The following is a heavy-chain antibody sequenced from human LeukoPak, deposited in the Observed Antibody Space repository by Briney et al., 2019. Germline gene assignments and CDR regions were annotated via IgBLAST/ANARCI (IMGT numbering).Heavy chain of an antibody. CDR2: ISTYNGHT. CDR3: ARDAAAAGPFDY. J-gene: IGHJ4*02. V-gene: IGHV1-18*01. D-gene: IGHD6-13*01. CDR1: GYTFIDYG. Sequence: ASVKVSCKASGYTFIDYGVSWVRQAPGQGLEWMGWISTYNGHTYYAQKLQGRVTMTTDTSTSTACMELRSLRSDDTAVYHCARDAAAAGPFDYWGQGTQVTVSS.